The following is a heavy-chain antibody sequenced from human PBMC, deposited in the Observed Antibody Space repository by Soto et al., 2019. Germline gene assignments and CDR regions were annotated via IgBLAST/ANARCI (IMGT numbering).Heavy chain of an antibody. CDR3: ARASIAAAGYYFDY. J-gene: IGHJ4*02. CDR2: INPNSGGA. Sequence: ASVKVSCKASGYSFTDYYLHWVRQAPGQGLQWMGWINPNSGGANYAQKFQGRVTMTRDTSTSTAYMELSSLRSDDTAVYYCARASIAAAGYYFDYWGQGTLVPVPS. CDR1: GYSFTDYY. V-gene: IGHV1-2*02. D-gene: IGHD6-13*01.